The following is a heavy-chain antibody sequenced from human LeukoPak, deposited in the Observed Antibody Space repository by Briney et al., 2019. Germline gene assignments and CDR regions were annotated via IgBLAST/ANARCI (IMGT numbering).Heavy chain of an antibody. CDR2: INQDGTEK. V-gene: IGHV3-7*02. Sequence: GGSLRLSCAASRFTSSNFWMSWVRQAPGKGLQWVATINQDGTEKFYVDSAKGRFTISRDNAKNSLDLQMNSLRADDTAVFYCARSLPPDYYYSYGMDVWGQGTTVTVSS. J-gene: IGHJ6*02. CDR3: ARSLPPDYYYSYGMDV. CDR1: RFTSSNFW.